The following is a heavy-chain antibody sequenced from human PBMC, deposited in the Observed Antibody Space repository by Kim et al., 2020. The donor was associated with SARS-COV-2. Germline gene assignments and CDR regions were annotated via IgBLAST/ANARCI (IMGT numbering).Heavy chain of an antibody. Sequence: SETLSLTCTVSGGPISSRDNYWSWVRQPPGKALEWIGYIYSSGSTQYNSSLKSRVAMSLDTSKNQFSLRLSSVTAADTAVYYCVREEMVPVSRYYFYHMDVWGEGTTVTVSS. D-gene: IGHD3-10*01. J-gene: IGHJ6*03. CDR1: GGPISSRDNY. V-gene: IGHV4-30-4*01. CDR2: IYSSGST. CDR3: VREEMVPVSRYYFYHMDV.